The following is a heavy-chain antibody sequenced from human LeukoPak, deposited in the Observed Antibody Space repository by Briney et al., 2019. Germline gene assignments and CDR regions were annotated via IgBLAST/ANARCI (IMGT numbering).Heavy chain of an antibody. CDR2: ISSNGDST. Sequence: GGSLRLSCAASGFTFSNYAMHWVRQAPGKGLEYVSAISSNGDSTYYANSVKGRFTISRDNSKNTLYLQMGSLRAEDMAVYYCARGHHSSGWYANDYWGQGTLVTVSS. D-gene: IGHD6-19*01. CDR1: GFTFSNYA. V-gene: IGHV3-64*01. CDR3: ARGHHSSGWYANDY. J-gene: IGHJ4*02.